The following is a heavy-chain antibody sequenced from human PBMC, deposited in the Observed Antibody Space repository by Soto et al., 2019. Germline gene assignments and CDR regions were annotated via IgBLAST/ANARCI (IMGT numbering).Heavy chain of an antibody. CDR1: GYTFTSYA. CDR3: ARSIVVVTAGDY. CDR2: INAGNGNT. Sequence: ASVKVSCKSSGYTFTSYAIHWVRQAPGQRLEWMGWINAGNGNTKYSQKFQGRVTITRDTSASTAYMELSSLRSEDTAVYYCARSIVVVTAGDYWGQGTLVTVSS. J-gene: IGHJ4*02. V-gene: IGHV1-3*01. D-gene: IGHD2-21*02.